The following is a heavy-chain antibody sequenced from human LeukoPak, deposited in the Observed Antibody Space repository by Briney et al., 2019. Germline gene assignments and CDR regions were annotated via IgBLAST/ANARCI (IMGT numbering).Heavy chain of an antibody. CDR1: GGSISSYY. CDR2: IYYSGST. Sequence: PSETLSLTCTVSGGSISSYYWSWIRQPPGKGLEWIGYIYYSGSTNYNPSLKSRVTTSVDTSKNQFSLKLSSVTAADTAVYYCARQGKTPGSSVAFDIWGQGTMVTVSS. J-gene: IGHJ3*02. CDR3: ARQGKTPGSSVAFDI. D-gene: IGHD4-23*01. V-gene: IGHV4-59*08.